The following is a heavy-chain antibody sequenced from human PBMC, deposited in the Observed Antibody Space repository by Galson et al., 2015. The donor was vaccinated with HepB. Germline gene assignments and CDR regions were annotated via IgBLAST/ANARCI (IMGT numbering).Heavy chain of an antibody. CDR3: ARDSGYDLGAFDI. CDR1: GFTFSSYG. J-gene: IGHJ3*02. CDR2: IWYDGSNK. V-gene: IGHV3-33*08. Sequence: SLRLSCAASGFTFSSYGMHWVRQAPGKGLEWVAVIWYDGSNKYYADSVKGRFTISRDNSKNTLYLQMNSLRAEDTAVYYCARDSGYDLGAFDIWGQGTMVTVSS. D-gene: IGHD5-12*01.